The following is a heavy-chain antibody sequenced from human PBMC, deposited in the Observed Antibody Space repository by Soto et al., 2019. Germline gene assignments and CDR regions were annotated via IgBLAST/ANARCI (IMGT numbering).Heavy chain of an antibody. D-gene: IGHD6-19*01. CDR3: ARMYSSGSGWFHP. J-gene: IGHJ5*02. CDR1: GYSITAGGYY. CDR2: FYSSGSI. V-gene: IGHV4-31*03. Sequence: SETLSLTCFVSGYSITAGGYYWSWIRHHPGKGLEWIGSFYSSGSIIYNPSLRSRVSISGDTSSNQFSMSLTSVTAADTARYYCARMYSSGSGWFHPWGQGTLVTAPQ.